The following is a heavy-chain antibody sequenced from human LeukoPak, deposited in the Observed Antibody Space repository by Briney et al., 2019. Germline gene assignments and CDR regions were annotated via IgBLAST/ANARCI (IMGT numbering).Heavy chain of an antibody. Sequence: GGSLRLPCAASGFTFNSYSMHGVRHAPGKALECVSSISSSSRYIYYAHSVKGRFTISRDNAQNPLYLQMNSRSAEEQAFIYFERAPSAEDTFDIWGQGTMVSVSS. CDR1: GFTFNSYS. CDR3: ERAPSAEDTFDI. D-gene: IGHD1-26*01. V-gene: IGHV3-21*01. J-gene: IGHJ3*02. CDR2: ISSSSRYI.